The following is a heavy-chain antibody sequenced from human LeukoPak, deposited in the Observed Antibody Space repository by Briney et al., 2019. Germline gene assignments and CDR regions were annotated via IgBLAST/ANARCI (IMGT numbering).Heavy chain of an antibody. CDR3: ARGKKYAEYFQH. J-gene: IGHJ1*01. Sequence: ASVKVSCKASGYTFTSYDINWVRQATGQGLEWMGWMNPNSGNTGYAQKFQGRVTITRNTYMELSSLRSEDTAVYYCARGKKYAEYFQHWGQGTLVTVSS. CDR1: GYTFTSYD. D-gene: IGHD2-2*01. CDR2: MNPNSGNT. V-gene: IGHV1-8*03.